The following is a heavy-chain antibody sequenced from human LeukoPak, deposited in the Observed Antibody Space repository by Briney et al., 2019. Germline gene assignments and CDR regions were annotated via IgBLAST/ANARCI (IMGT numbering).Heavy chain of an antibody. CDR3: ARKQDAYVWGSYPINWFDP. D-gene: IGHD3-16*02. Sequence: SGTLPLTCAVSGGSISSSNWWSWVRQSPEKGPEWIGEIHHSGSTNYNPSLKSRVTISVDKSKNQFTLKLTPVTVADTAVYYCARKQDAYVWGSYPINWFDPWGQGTLVTVSS. CDR2: IHHSGST. V-gene: IGHV4-4*02. J-gene: IGHJ5*02. CDR1: GGSISSSNW.